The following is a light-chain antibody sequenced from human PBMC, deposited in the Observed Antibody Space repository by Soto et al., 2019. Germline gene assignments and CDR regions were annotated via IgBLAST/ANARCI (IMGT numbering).Light chain of an antibody. Sequence: DIVLTQSPGTLSLSPGETASLSCRASQNVDTSLAWYQQRPGRAPRLLMSEASRRAAGIPARFRGTGSGTDFTLTITGLEPEDVADYYCQQRYNWPLTFGAGTRVEI. CDR1: QNVDTS. J-gene: IGKJ4*01. CDR2: EAS. V-gene: IGKV3-11*01. CDR3: QQRYNWPLT.